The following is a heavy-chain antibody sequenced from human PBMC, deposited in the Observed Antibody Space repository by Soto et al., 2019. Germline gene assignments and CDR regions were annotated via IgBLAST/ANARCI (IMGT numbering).Heavy chain of an antibody. J-gene: IGHJ4*02. Sequence: GGSLRLSCAASGFTFSSYWMSWVRQAPGKGLEWVANIKQDGSEKYYVDSVKGRFTISRDNAKNSLYLQMNSLRAEDTAVYYCAGYNWRHDFDYWGQGTLVTVSS. CDR2: IKQDGSEK. D-gene: IGHD1-1*01. CDR1: GFTFSSYW. V-gene: IGHV3-7*03. CDR3: AGYNWRHDFDY.